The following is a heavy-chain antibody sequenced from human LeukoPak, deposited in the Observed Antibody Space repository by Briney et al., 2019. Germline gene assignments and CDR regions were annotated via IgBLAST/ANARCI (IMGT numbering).Heavy chain of an antibody. V-gene: IGHV1-46*01. CDR2: INPTGTGT. D-gene: IGHD2-8*02. CDR1: GYTFTNYY. CDR3: AREESGGYFDY. J-gene: IGHJ4*02. Sequence: ASVKVSSKASGYTFTNYYMHWVRQAPGQGLEWIGLINPTGTGTNYAQKFQGRVTMTRDTSTTTVYMELSSLRSEDTAVYYCAREESGGYFDYWGQGTLVAVSS.